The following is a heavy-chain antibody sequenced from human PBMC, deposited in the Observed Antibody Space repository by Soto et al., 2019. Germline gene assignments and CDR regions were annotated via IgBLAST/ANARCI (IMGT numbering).Heavy chain of an antibody. CDR2: ISYDGSNK. J-gene: IGHJ2*01. CDR1: GFTFSSYG. V-gene: IGHV3-30*03. CDR3: ARANILTGYYVVFFDV. D-gene: IGHD3-9*01. Sequence: GGSLRLSCAASGFTFSSYGMHWVSQAPGKGLEWVAVISYDGSNKYYADSVKGRFTISRDNSKNTLYLQMNSLRAEDTAVYYCARANILTGYYVVFFDVWGRGTLVTVSS.